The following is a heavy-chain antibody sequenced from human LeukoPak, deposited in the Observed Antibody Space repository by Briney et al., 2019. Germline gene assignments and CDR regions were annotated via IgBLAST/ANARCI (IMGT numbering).Heavy chain of an antibody. J-gene: IGHJ4*02. CDR3: AIGGFHPLDY. CDR2: ISSSSSTI. D-gene: IGHD4-23*01. CDR1: GFTFGSNG. V-gene: IGHV3-48*04. Sequence: GGSLRLSCAASGFTFGSNGMNWVRQAPGKGLEWISYISSSSSTIYYADSVKGRFTISRDNAKNSLYLQMNSLTTEDTAVYYCAIGGFHPLDYWGQGTLVTVSS.